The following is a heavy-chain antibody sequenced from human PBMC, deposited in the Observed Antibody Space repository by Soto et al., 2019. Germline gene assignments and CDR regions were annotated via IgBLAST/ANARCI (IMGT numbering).Heavy chain of an antibody. V-gene: IGHV1-2*02. CDR3: ARVVGALGHWFDP. CDR2: INPNSGGT. CDR1: GYTFTVYY. D-gene: IGHD1-26*01. Sequence: ASVKVSCKASGYTFTVYYMHWVRQAPGQGLEWMGWINPNSGGTNYAQKLQGRVTMTTDTSTSTAYMELRSLRSDDTAVYYCARVVGALGHWFDPWGQGTLVTVSS. J-gene: IGHJ5*02.